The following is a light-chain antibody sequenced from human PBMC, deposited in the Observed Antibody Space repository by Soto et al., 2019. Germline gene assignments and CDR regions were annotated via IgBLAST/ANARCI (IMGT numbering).Light chain of an antibody. CDR2: EVS. V-gene: IGLV2-14*01. CDR1: SSDVGGYKY. J-gene: IGLJ2*01. Sequence: QSALTQPASVSGSPGQSITISCTGTSSDVGGYKYVSWYQHHPGKAPKLIIYEVSNRPSGVSNRFSGSKFDNAASLTISGLQAEDEADYYCASYTTTGTVLFGAGTKLTVL. CDR3: ASYTTTGTVL.